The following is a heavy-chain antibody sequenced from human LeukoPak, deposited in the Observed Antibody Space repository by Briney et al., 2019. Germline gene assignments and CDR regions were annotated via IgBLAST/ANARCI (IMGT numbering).Heavy chain of an antibody. J-gene: IGHJ6*02. CDR2: FNHSGST. CDR1: GGPFSGYY. D-gene: IGHD6-19*01. Sequence: SETLSLTCAVYGGPFSGYYWSWLRQPPGKGLEWIGEFNHSGSTNYNPSLKSRVTISVDTSKNQFSLKLSSVTAADTAVYYCARVLDSSGWYRQYYYYYGMDVWGQGTTVTVSS. CDR3: ARVLDSSGWYRQYYYYYGMDV. V-gene: IGHV4-34*01.